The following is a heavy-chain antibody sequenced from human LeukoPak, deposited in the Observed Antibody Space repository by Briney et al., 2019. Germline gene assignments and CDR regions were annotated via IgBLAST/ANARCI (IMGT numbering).Heavy chain of an antibody. CDR2: IYYSGST. V-gene: IGHV4-39*01. CDR3: ARQSGSYYLDY. J-gene: IGHJ4*02. Sequence: SETLSLTCTVSGGSISSSSYYWGWIRQPPGKGLEWIGSIYYSGSTYYNPSLKSRVTISVDTSKNQFSLKLSSVTAADTAVYYCARQSGSYYLDYWGQGTLVTVSS. CDR1: GGSISSSSYY. D-gene: IGHD1-26*01.